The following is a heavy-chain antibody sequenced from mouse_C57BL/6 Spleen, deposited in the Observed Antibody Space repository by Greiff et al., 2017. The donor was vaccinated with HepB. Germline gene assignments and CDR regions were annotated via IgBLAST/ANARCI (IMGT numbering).Heavy chain of an antibody. CDR3: ARSDDGYYGDYYAMDY. D-gene: IGHD2-3*01. CDR2: IYPRSGNT. V-gene: IGHV1-81*01. CDR1: GYTFTSYG. J-gene: IGHJ4*01. Sequence: QVQLKQSGAELARPGASVKLSCKASGYTFTSYGISWVKQRTGQGLEWIGEIYPRSGNTYYNEKFKGKATLTADKSSSTAYMELRSLTSEDSAVYFCARSDDGYYGDYYAMDYWGQGTSVTVSS.